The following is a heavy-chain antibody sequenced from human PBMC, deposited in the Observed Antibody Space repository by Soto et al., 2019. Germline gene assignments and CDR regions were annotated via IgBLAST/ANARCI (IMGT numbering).Heavy chain of an antibody. J-gene: IGHJ4*02. D-gene: IGHD5-18*01. CDR1: GVSISGNH. V-gene: IGHV3-23*01. CDR2: ISGSGGST. Sequence: ETLSLTCDVSGVSISGNHWSWVRQAPGKGLEWVSAISGSGGSTYYADSAKGRFTISRDNSKNTLYLQMNSLRAEDTAVYYCAKSDGYSYGYDYWGQGTLVTVSS. CDR3: AKSDGYSYGYDY.